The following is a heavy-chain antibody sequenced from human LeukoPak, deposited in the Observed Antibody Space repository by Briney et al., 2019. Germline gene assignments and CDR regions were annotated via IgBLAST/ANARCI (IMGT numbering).Heavy chain of an antibody. CDR3: ARGLITMVRGVIFRY. CDR2: INHSGST. D-gene: IGHD3-10*01. V-gene: IGHV4-34*01. Sequence: SETLSLTCAVYGGSFSGYYWSWIRQPPGKGLEWIGEINHSGSTNYNPSLKSRVTIPVDTSKNQFSLKLSSVTAADTAVYYCARGLITMVRGVIFRYWGQGTLVTVSS. CDR1: GGSFSGYY. J-gene: IGHJ4*02.